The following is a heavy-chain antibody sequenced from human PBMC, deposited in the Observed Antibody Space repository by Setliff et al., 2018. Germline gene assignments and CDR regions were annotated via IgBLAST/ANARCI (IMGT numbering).Heavy chain of an antibody. D-gene: IGHD4-17*01. CDR3: TREVDDSGDYGRRWYFDL. Sequence: SETLSLTCTVSGGSISSGGYYWSWIRQHPGKGLEWIGYIYYSGSSYYNPSLKSRVIISVDTSKNQFSLKLSSVTAADTAVYYCTREVDDSGDYGRRWYFDLWGRGTLVTVSS. J-gene: IGHJ2*01. V-gene: IGHV4-31*03. CDR2: IYYSGSS. CDR1: GGSISSGGYY.